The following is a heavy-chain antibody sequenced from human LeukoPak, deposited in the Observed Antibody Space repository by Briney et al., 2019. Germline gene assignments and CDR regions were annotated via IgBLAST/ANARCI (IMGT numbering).Heavy chain of an antibody. CDR2: INPNSGGT. Sequence: ASVKVSCKASGYTFTDYYIHWVRQAPGQGLEWMGWINPNSGGTNYAQKFQGWVTMTRDTSISTAYMELSRLRSDDTAVYYCARGPTVTNHYYYYGMDVWGQGTTVTVSS. D-gene: IGHD4-17*01. CDR1: GYTFTDYY. CDR3: ARGPTVTNHYYYYGMDV. J-gene: IGHJ6*02. V-gene: IGHV1-2*04.